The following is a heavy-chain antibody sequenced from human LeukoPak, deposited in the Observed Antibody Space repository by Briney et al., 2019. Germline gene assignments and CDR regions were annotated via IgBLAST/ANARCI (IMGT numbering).Heavy chain of an antibody. J-gene: IGHJ4*02. CDR3: AHRPQGRSSSWYY. Sequence: SGHTLVHPPQPLTLTCSFSGFSLSTRGVPVGWLRQPPVKALEWLALIYWNDDKRYSPSLKSRLTTTKDTSKNQVVLTMTNMDPVDTATYYCAHRPQGRSSSWYYWGQGILVTVSS. D-gene: IGHD6-13*01. CDR1: GFSLSTRGVP. V-gene: IGHV2-5*01. CDR2: IYWNDDK.